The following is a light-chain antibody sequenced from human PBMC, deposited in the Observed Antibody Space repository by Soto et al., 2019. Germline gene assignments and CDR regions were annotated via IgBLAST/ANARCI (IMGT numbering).Light chain of an antibody. V-gene: IGKV1-39*01. CDR1: QNISSY. CDR3: QQSYSSLWT. J-gene: IGKJ1*01. Sequence: DIQMTQSPSSLSASVGDRVTITCRASQNISSYLNWYRQKPGKAPKLLIYAASSLQSGVPSRFSGSGSGTDFTLTINTLQPEDFATYYCQQSYSSLWTFGQGTKVEIK. CDR2: AAS.